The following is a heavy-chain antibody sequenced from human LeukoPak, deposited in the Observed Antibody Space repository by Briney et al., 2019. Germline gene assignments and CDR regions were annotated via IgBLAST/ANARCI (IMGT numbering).Heavy chain of an antibody. CDR3: AREPGGGPYYDFWSGSPARGAFDI. J-gene: IGHJ3*02. CDR1: GFTFSSYW. D-gene: IGHD3-3*01. Sequence: PGGSLRLSCAASGFTFSSYWMSWVRQAPGKGLEWVANIKQDGSEKYYVDSVKGRFTISKDNAKNSLYLQMNSLRAEDTAVYYCAREPGGGPYYDFWSGSPARGAFDIWGQGTMVTVSS. CDR2: IKQDGSEK. V-gene: IGHV3-7*01.